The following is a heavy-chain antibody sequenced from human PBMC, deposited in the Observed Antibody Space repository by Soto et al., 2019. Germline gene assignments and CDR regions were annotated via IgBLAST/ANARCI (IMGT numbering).Heavy chain of an antibody. CDR1: GYTFTSFG. D-gene: IGHD6-6*01. CDR2: ISGYNGDT. Sequence: LHLVQSGAEVKKPGASVKVSCTASGYTFTSFGVSWVRQVPGQGLEWMGWISGYNGDTDYAQKFQGRVTMTTDRYTSTAYMEVRSLRSDDTAVYYCARDKPQQIVGYNYYYGMDVWGQGTTVTVSS. J-gene: IGHJ6*02. CDR3: ARDKPQQIVGYNYYYGMDV. V-gene: IGHV1-18*04.